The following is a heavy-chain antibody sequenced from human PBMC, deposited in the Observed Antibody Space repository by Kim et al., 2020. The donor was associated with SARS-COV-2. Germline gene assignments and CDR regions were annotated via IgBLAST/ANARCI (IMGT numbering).Heavy chain of an antibody. V-gene: IGHV3-48*02. CDR3: ARDPTYDFWSGYSRSFDY. D-gene: IGHD3-3*01. Sequence: GGSLRLSCAASGFTFSSYSMNWVRQAPGKGLEWVSYISSSSSTIYYADSVKGRFTISRDNAKNSLYLQMHSLRDEDTAVYYCARDPTYDFWSGYSRSFDYWGQGTLVTVSS. CDR2: ISSSSSTI. CDR1: GFTFSSYS. J-gene: IGHJ4*02.